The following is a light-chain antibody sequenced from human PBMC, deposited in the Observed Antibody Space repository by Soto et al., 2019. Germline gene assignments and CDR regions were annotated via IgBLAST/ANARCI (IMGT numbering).Light chain of an antibody. Sequence: AIQMTQFPSSLSASVGDRVTITCRASQGSRNDLGWYQQKSGRAPKLLIFGESTLQSGVPSRFSGSGSGTDFPLTISSLQPEDFATYYCLHDYRFPYTFGQGTKVEIK. CDR3: LHDYRFPYT. V-gene: IGKV1-6*01. CDR1: QGSRND. J-gene: IGKJ2*01. CDR2: GES.